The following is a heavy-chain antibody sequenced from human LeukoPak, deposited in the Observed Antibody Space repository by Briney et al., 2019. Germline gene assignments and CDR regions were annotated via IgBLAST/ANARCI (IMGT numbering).Heavy chain of an antibody. CDR1: GYTFTGYY. D-gene: IGHD6-13*01. J-gene: IGHJ3*02. Sequence: ASVKVSCKASGYTFTGYYMHWVRQAPGQGLEWMGWINPNNGDAHYAQKFQGTVTMTRDTSISTAYMELSSLRSDDTAVYYCASLIAAAGTGAFDIWGQGIMVTVSS. V-gene: IGHV1-2*02. CDR2: INPNNGDA. CDR3: ASLIAAAGTGAFDI.